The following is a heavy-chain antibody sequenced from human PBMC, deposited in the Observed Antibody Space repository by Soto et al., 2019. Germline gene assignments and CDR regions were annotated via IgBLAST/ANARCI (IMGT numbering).Heavy chain of an antibody. CDR2: INHRGST. Sequence: TSETLSLTCAVYGGSFSGYYWSWIRQPPGKGPEWIGEINHRGSTNYNPSLKSRVTISVDTSNNQFSLKLTSVTAADTAVYYCARVHVMVVAGSTFDYWGHGTLVTVSS. CDR1: GGSFSGYY. CDR3: ARVHVMVVAGSTFDY. D-gene: IGHD6-19*01. J-gene: IGHJ4*01. V-gene: IGHV4-34*01.